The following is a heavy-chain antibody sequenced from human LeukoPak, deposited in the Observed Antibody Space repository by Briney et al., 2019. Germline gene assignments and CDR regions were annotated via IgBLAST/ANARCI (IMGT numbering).Heavy chain of an antibody. CDR2: IIPILGIA. J-gene: IGHJ4*02. CDR3: ATSGWYSYFDY. CDR1: GGTFSSYT. D-gene: IGHD6-19*01. V-gene: IGHV1-69*02. Sequence: ASVKVSCKASGGTFSSYTISWVRQAPGQGLEWMGRIIPILGIANYAQKFQGRVTITADKSTSTAYMELSSLRSEDTAVYYCATSGWYSYFDYWGQGTLVTVSS.